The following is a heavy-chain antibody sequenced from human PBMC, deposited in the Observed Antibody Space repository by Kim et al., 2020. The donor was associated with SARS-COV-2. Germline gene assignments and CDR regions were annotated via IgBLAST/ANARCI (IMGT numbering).Heavy chain of an antibody. CDR2: SYI. CDR3: ARGSETFDY. J-gene: IGHJ4*02. Sequence: SYIYYADSVKGRFTISRDNAKNSLYLQMNSLRAEDTAVYYCARGSETFDYWGQGTLVTVSS. V-gene: IGHV3-21*01. D-gene: IGHD3-3*01.